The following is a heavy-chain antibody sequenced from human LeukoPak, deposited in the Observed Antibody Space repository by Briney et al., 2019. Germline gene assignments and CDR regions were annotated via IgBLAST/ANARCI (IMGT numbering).Heavy chain of an antibody. J-gene: IGHJ2*01. Sequence: GALVKVSCKASGYTFTGYYMHWVRQAPGQGLEWMGWINPNSGGTNYAQKFQGRVTMTRDTSISTAYMELSRLRSDDTAVYYCARSTDDFWSGERDWYFDLWGRGTLVTVSS. CDR1: GYTFTGYY. V-gene: IGHV1-2*02. D-gene: IGHD3-3*01. CDR3: ARSTDDFWSGERDWYFDL. CDR2: INPNSGGT.